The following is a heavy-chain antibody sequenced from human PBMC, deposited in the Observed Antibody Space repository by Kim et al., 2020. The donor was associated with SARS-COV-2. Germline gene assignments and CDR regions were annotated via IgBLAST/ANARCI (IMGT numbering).Heavy chain of an antibody. V-gene: IGHV3-7*01. D-gene: IGHD3-16*01. CDR2: IKQDASVI. J-gene: IGHJ3*02. Sequence: GGSLRLSCAASGFTFSSYWMSWVRQAPGKGLEWVASIKQDASVISYVDSVRSRFTISRDNAKNSLSLQMESLRAEDTALYSCARPYRGGSFDIWGQGTMVTASS. CDR3: ARPYRGGSFDI. CDR1: GFTFSSYW.